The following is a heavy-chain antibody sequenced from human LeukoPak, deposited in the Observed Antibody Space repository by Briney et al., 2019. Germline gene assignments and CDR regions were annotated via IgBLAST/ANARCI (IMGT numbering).Heavy chain of an antibody. Sequence: PGGSLRLSCVTSGFTFRTYWMHWVRQAPGQGLVWVSRINSDGSTTAYADSVKGRFTISRDSAKNTLYLQMNSLRVEDTAVYYCAGTPFDSSAYWGQGTLVTVSS. CDR1: GFTFRTYW. D-gene: IGHD3-22*01. J-gene: IGHJ4*02. CDR3: AGTPFDSSAY. V-gene: IGHV3-74*01. CDR2: INSDGSTT.